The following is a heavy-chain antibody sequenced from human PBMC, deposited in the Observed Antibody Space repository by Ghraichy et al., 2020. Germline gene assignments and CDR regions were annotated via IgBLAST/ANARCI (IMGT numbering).Heavy chain of an antibody. J-gene: IGHJ6*02. CDR2: ISWNSGSV. V-gene: IGHV3-9*01. Sequence: GGSLRLSCAVSGFNFNEYAMHWVRQAPGKGLEWVSGISWNSGSVGYAASVKGRFTISRDNRKKSLYLQMNTLSVEDTALYYCAKDMSRSRLSIYGMDVWGQGTTVTVSS. CDR1: GFNFNEYA. D-gene: IGHD2-2*01. CDR3: AKDMSRSRLSIYGMDV.